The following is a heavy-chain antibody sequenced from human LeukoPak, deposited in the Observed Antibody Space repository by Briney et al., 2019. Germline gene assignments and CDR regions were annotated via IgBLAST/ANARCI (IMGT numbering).Heavy chain of an antibody. CDR3: ARQLGYYYDSSGAFDI. J-gene: IGHJ3*02. CDR1: GFTFSTYA. Sequence: GGSLRLSCAASGFTFSTYAMSWVRQAPGKGLEWVSAITGSGDSTYYADSVKGRFTISRDNAKNSLYLQMNSLRAEDTAVYYCARQLGYYYDSSGAFDIWGQGTMVTVSS. CDR2: ITGSGDST. V-gene: IGHV3-23*01. D-gene: IGHD3-22*01.